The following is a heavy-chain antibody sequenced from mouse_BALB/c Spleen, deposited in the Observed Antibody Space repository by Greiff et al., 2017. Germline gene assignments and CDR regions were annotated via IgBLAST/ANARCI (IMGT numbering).Heavy chain of an antibody. CDR1: GFTFSSFG. CDR2: ISSGSSTI. D-gene: IGHD2-1*01. Sequence: EVQRVESGGGLVQPGGSRKLSCAASGFTFSSFGMHWVRQAPEKGLEWVAYISSGSSTIYYADTVKGRFTISRDNPKNTLFLQMTSLRSEDTAMYYCARSEDYGKGVAYWGQGTLVTVSA. CDR3: ARSEDYGKGVAY. J-gene: IGHJ3*01. V-gene: IGHV5-17*02.